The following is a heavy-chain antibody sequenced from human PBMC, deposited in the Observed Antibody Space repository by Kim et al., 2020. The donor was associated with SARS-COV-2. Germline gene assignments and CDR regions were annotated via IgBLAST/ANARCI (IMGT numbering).Heavy chain of an antibody. Sequence: SETLSLTCTVSGGSVSSGSYYWSWIRQPPGKGLEWVGYIYSSGNTNYNPSLKSRVTISVDTSKNQFSLKLNSVSAADTAVYYCARDLDYWGQGTLVTVSS. CDR1: GGSVSSGSYY. CDR3: ARDLDY. J-gene: IGHJ4*02. CDR2: IYSSGNT. V-gene: IGHV4-61*01.